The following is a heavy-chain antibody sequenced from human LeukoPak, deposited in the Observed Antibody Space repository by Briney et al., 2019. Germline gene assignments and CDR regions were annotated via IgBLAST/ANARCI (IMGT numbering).Heavy chain of an antibody. CDR2: IGHSTI. Sequence: GGSLRLSCAASGFTFSDYPMNWVRQAPGKGLEWVSYIGHSTILYAESVKGRFTISRDNAKNSLFLQMNSLRVEDTAMYYRARTVTTVVNFDYLGQGTLVTVSS. D-gene: IGHD4-23*01. CDR1: GFTFSDYP. CDR3: ARTVTTVVNFDY. V-gene: IGHV3-69-1*01. J-gene: IGHJ4*02.